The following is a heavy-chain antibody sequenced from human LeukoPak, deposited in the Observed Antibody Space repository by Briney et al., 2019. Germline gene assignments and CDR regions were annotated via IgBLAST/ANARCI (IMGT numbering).Heavy chain of an antibody. CDR2: TRQDGSEK. V-gene: IGHV3-7*01. CDR1: GFTFSNYW. Sequence: GGSLRLSCAASGFTFSNYWMSWVRQAPGKGLEWVANTRQDGSEKYYVDSVKGRFTISRDNAKNSLYLQMNSLSAEDTAVYYCAKDRGTIFGVASGFDLWGRGTLVTVSS. CDR3: AKDRGTIFGVASGFDL. J-gene: IGHJ2*01. D-gene: IGHD3-3*01.